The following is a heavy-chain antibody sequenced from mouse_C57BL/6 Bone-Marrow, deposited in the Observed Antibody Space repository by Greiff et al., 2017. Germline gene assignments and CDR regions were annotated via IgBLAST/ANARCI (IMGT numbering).Heavy chain of an antibody. CDR3: SRNAYYGRLLWSFDV. CDR2: IYPRSGNT. CDR1: GYTFTSYG. D-gene: IGHD1-1*01. J-gene: IGHJ1*03. Sequence: QVQLQQSGAELARPGASVKLSCKASGYTFTSYGISWVKQRPGQGLEWIGEIYPRSGNTYDNGKFKGKATLTADTSSITAYMERSSLTSEDSAVYVFSRNAYYGRLLWSFDVWGTGTTVTVSS. V-gene: IGHV1-81*01.